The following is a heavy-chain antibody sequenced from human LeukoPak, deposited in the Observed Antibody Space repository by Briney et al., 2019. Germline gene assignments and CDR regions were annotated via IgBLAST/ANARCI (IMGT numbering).Heavy chain of an antibody. D-gene: IGHD3-10*01. J-gene: IGHJ6*03. V-gene: IGHV1-46*01. CDR3: ARDTYGSGSYSKNYYYYYYMDV. Sequence: ASVKVSCKASGYTFTSYYMHWVRQAPGQGLEWMGIINPSGGSTSYAQKFQGRVTMTRDTSTSTVYMELSSLRSEDTAVYYCARDTYGSGSYSKNYYYYYYMDVWGKGTTVTVSS. CDR1: GYTFTSYY. CDR2: INPSGGST.